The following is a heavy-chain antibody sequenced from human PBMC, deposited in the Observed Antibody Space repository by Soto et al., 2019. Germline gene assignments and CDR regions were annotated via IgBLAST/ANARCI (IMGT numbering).Heavy chain of an antibody. Sequence: QVQLVQSGDEVKKPGASVKVSCKASGYIFVNYGIAWVRQAPRQGLERMGWISPYTGNTHSASKVQGRLTMTTDTSTSTDYMDLGSLTSDDTAVYYCVMVDNYVTPTPQDVWGQGTTVTVSS. D-gene: IGHD3-16*01. CDR1: GYIFVNYG. V-gene: IGHV1-18*01. CDR3: VMVDNYVTPTPQDV. J-gene: IGHJ6*02. CDR2: ISPYTGNT.